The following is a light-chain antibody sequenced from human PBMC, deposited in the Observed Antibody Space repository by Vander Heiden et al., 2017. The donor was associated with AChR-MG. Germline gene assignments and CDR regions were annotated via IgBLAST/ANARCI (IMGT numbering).Light chain of an antibody. Sequence: EIVMTQSPATLSVSPGETATLYCSASRSITRDLAWYQQRPGQAPSLLISGASTRASGTPGRFSGSGSGTEFTLTISRLQSEDVAVFYCQQYDDGWTFGQGTKVDI. CDR3: QQYDDGWT. J-gene: IGKJ1*01. V-gene: IGKV3-15*01. CDR1: RSITRD. CDR2: GAS.